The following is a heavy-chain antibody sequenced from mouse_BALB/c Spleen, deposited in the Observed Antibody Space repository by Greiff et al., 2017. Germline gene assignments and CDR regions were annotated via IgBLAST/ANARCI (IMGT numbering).Heavy chain of an antibody. CDR3: ARSGGNGDYAMDY. CDR2: ISSGSSTI. CDR1: GFTFSSFG. V-gene: IGHV5-17*02. D-gene: IGHD1-1*02. J-gene: IGHJ4*01. Sequence: DVKLVESGGGLVQPGGSRKLSCAASGFTFSSFGMHWVRQAPEKGLEWVAYISSGSSTIYYADTVKGRFTISRDNPKNTLFLQMTRLRSEDTDMYYCARSGGNGDYAMDYWGQGTSVTVSS.